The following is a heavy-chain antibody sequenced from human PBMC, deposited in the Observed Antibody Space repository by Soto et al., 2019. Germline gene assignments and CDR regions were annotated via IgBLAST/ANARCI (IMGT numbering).Heavy chain of an antibody. J-gene: IGHJ6*02. Sequence: PSETLSLTCTVSGDSVSSNSYYWSWIRQPPGKALEYIGYIYYSGSTNYNPSLKSRATISLDTSKNQFSLRLSSVTAADTAVYYCARALKQPWGGMDVWGPGTTVTVSS. CDR2: IYYSGST. CDR3: ARALKQPWGGMDV. V-gene: IGHV4-61*01. D-gene: IGHD6-13*01. CDR1: GDSVSSNSYY.